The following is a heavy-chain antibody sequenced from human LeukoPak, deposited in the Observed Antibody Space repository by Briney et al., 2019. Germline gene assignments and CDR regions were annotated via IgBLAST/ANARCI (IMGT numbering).Heavy chain of an antibody. CDR2: IGPSGGST. V-gene: IGHV3-23*01. Sequence: GGSLRLSCAVSGFTFSSYAMSWVRQAPGQGLEWVSAIGPSGGSTYYADSVKGRFTISRDNSKNTLYLQMNSLRVEDTALYYCAKRVDYGGNYYFDYWGQGTLVTVSS. D-gene: IGHD4-23*01. CDR3: AKRVDYGGNYYFDY. CDR1: GFTFSSYA. J-gene: IGHJ4*02.